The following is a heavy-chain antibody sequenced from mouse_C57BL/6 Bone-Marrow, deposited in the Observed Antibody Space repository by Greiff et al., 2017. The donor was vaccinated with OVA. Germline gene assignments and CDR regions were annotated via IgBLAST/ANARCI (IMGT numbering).Heavy chain of an antibody. D-gene: IGHD1-1*01. CDR2: ISSCSSTI. V-gene: IGHV5-17*01. J-gene: IGHJ4*01. CDR3: RSYVDYAMDY. CDR1: GFTFSDYG. Sequence: EVQVVESGGGLVKPGGSLKLSCAASGFTFSDYGMHWVRQAPEKGLEWVAYISSCSSTIYYADTVKGRFTISRDNAKNTLFLQMTSLRSEDTAMYYCRSYVDYAMDYWGQGTSVTVSS.